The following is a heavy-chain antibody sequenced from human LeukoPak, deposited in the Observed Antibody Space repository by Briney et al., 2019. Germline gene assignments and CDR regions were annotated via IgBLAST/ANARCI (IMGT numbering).Heavy chain of an antibody. CDR3: ARDLATMTLDY. CDR2: IWYDGSNK. CDR1: GFTFSSYG. V-gene: IGHV3-33*01. J-gene: IGHJ4*02. D-gene: IGHD1-26*01. Sequence: PGGSLRLSCAASGFTFSSYGMHWVRQAPGKGLEGVAVIWYDGSNKYYADSVKGRFTISRDNSKNTLYLQMNSLRTEDTAVHYCARDLATMTLDYWGQGTLVTVSS.